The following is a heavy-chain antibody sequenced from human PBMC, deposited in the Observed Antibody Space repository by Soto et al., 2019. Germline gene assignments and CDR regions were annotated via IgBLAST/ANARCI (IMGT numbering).Heavy chain of an antibody. CDR1: GFTFTSSA. CDR3: AAGLRYFDWLSYPSHRDY. CDR2: IVVGSGNT. J-gene: IGHJ4*02. Sequence: ASVKVSCKASGFTFTSSAVQWVRQARGQRLEWIGWIVVGSGNTNYAQKFQERVTITRDMSTSTAYMELSSLRSEDTAVYYCAAGLRYFDWLSYPSHRDYWGQGTLVTVSS. D-gene: IGHD3-9*01. V-gene: IGHV1-58*01.